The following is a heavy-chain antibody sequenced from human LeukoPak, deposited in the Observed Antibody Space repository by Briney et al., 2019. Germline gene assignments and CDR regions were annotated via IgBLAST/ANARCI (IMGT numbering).Heavy chain of an antibody. D-gene: IGHD3-22*01. Sequence: GRSLRLSCAASGFTFSSSAMHWVRQAPGKGLEWVALISSDGSNIHYADSVKGRFTISRDNSKNTLYLQMISLRAEDTAVYFCARDLDRSYFDYWGQGTLVTVSS. J-gene: IGHJ4*02. CDR2: ISSDGSNI. V-gene: IGHV3-30-3*01. CDR1: GFTFSSSA. CDR3: ARDLDRSYFDY.